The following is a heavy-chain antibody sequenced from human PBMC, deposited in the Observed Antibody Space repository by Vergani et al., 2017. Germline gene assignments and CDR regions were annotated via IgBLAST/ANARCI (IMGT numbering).Heavy chain of an antibody. V-gene: IGHV4-59*01. J-gene: IGHJ6*03. CDR2: IYYSGST. Sequence: QVQLQESGPGLVKPPGTLSLTCAVSGGSISSYYWSWIRQPPGKGLEWIGYIYYSGSTNYNPSLKSRVTISVDTSKNQFSLKLSSVTAADTAVYYCARGSYSAHYYYYYYMDVWGKGTTVTVSS. CDR1: GGSISSYY. D-gene: IGHD4-11*01. CDR3: ARGSYSAHYYYYYYMDV.